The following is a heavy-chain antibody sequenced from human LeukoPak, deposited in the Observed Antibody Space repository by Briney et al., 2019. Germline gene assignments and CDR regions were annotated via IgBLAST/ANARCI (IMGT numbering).Heavy chain of an antibody. Sequence: ASVKVSCKASGYTFTSYDITWLRQAPGQGLEWMGWISAYSGHTNYAQKLQDRVSMTTDTSTSTAYMDLRSLRSDDTAVYYCARSSGVRDWFDPWGQGTLVTVSS. CDR2: ISAYSGHT. J-gene: IGHJ5*02. CDR3: ARSSGVRDWFDP. D-gene: IGHD6-6*01. V-gene: IGHV1-18*01. CDR1: GYTFTSYD.